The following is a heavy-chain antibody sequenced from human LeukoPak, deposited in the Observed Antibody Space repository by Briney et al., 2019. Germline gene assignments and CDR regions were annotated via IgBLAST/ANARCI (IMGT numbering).Heavy chain of an antibody. Sequence: ASVKVSCKASGYTFTSYYMHWVRQAPGQGLEWMGIINPSGGSTSYAQKFQGRVTMTEDTSTDTAYMELSSLRSEDTAVYYCATGYGDYFDYWGQGTLVTVSS. J-gene: IGHJ4*02. CDR3: ATGYGDYFDY. D-gene: IGHD4-17*01. CDR2: INPSGGST. CDR1: GYTFTSYY. V-gene: IGHV1-46*01.